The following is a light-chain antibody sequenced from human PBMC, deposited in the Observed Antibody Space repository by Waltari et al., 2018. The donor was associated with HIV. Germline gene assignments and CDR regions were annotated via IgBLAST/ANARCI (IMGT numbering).Light chain of an antibody. CDR3: QQFYSLPVT. CDR1: HYISNW. J-gene: IGKJ2*01. Sequence: DIQLTQSPSFLSASVRDRVTITCRASHYISNWLAWYQQTPGKAPQLLINAASTLQSGVPSRFSGSGSGTDFALTISCLQSEDFALYYCQQFYSLPVTFGQGTKVEIK. CDR2: AAS. V-gene: IGKV1-9*01.